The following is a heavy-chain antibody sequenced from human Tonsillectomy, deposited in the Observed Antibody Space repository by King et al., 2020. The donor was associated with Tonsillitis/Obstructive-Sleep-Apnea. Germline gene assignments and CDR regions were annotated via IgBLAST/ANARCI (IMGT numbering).Heavy chain of an antibody. D-gene: IGHD4/OR15-4a*01. Sequence: VQLVESGGGVVQPGTSLRLSCEASGFIFSTYGMHWVRQAPGKGLEWVSVIWDDGSDKSYSDSVKGRFTISRDNSKNTLYLQMNSLRAEDTAVYYCARDLYGASPHWYFALWGRGTLVTVSS. CDR1: GFIFSTYG. CDR3: ARDLYGASPHWYFAL. J-gene: IGHJ2*01. V-gene: IGHV3-33*01. CDR2: IWDDGSDK.